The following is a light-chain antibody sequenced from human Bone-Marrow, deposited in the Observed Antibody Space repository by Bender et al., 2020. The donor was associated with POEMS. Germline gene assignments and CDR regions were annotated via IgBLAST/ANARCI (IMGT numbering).Light chain of an antibody. CDR2: DDR. V-gene: IGLV3-21*02. J-gene: IGLJ3*02. Sequence: SYALTQPPSVSVGPGQTARITCMGGDIGGKTVVWYQQRPGRAPVLVLYDDRVRPSGIPDRFSGSKSGTSASLAITGLQSDDEAIYFCVAWDASLNGWVFGGGTKLTVL. CDR3: VAWDASLNGWV. CDR1: DIGGKT.